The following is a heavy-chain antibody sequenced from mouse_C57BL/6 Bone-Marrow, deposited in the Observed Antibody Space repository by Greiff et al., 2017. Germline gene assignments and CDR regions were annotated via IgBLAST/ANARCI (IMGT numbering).Heavy chain of an antibody. V-gene: IGHV1-50*01. CDR2: IDPSDSYT. J-gene: IGHJ1*01. CDR1: GYTFTSYW. CDR3: AREDYGSTFDF. Sequence: VQLQQPGAELVKPGASVKLSCKASGYTFTSYWMQWVKQRPGQGLEWIGAIDPSDSYTNYNQKFKGKATLTVDTSSSTAYMQLSSLTSEDSAVDYCAREDYGSTFDFGDSGTTVTVSS. D-gene: IGHD1-1*01.